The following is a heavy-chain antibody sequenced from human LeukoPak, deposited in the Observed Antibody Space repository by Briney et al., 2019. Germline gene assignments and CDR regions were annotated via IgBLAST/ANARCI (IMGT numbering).Heavy chain of an antibody. D-gene: IGHD6-13*01. V-gene: IGHV3-66*01. Sequence: GGSLRLSCAASGFTVSSNYMSWVRQAPGKGLEWVSVIYSGGSTYYADSVKGRFTISRDNSKNTLYLQMNSLRAEDTAVYYCARDGGGDAAAGAPWDGMEVWGQGTTVTVSS. CDR1: GFTVSSNY. CDR2: IYSGGST. J-gene: IGHJ6*02. CDR3: ARDGGGDAAAGAPWDGMEV.